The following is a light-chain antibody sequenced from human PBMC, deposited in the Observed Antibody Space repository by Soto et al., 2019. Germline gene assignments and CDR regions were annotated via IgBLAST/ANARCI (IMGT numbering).Light chain of an antibody. J-gene: IGKJ1*01. Sequence: EIVLTQSPATQSSSPGETATLSCRASQYVGTRLAWYQHKPGQAPRLLIYYMSKRATGIPARFSGSGSGTDFTLTISSLAPEDFAIYYCHQRQSWPRTFGQGTKVEIK. CDR3: HQRQSWPRT. CDR1: QYVGTR. CDR2: YMS. V-gene: IGKV3-11*01.